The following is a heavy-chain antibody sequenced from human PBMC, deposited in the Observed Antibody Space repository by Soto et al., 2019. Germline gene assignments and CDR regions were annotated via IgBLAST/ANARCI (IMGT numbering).Heavy chain of an antibody. V-gene: IGHV3-33*01. Sequence: PGGSLRLSCAASGFTFSSYGMHWVRQAPGKGLEWVAVIWYDGSNKYYADSVKGRFTISRDNSKNTLYLQMNSLRAEDTAVYYCARARIADAYGYYYGMDVWGQGTTVTVSS. CDR3: ARARIADAYGYYYGMDV. D-gene: IGHD6-13*01. CDR1: GFTFSSYG. CDR2: IWYDGSNK. J-gene: IGHJ6*02.